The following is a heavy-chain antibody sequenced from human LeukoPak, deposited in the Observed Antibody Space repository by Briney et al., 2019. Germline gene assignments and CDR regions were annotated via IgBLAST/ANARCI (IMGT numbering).Heavy chain of an antibody. CDR3: AKDRKEAIRLQPTHPGYAFDI. CDR1: GFTFSSYA. D-gene: IGHD5-24*01. CDR2: ISGSGGST. J-gene: IGHJ3*02. Sequence: GGSLRLSCAASGFTFSSYAMSWVRQAPGKGLEWVSAISGSGGSTYYADSVKGRFTISRDNSKNTLYLQMNSLRAEDTAVYYCAKDRKEAIRLQPTHPGYAFDIWGQGTMVTVSS. V-gene: IGHV3-23*01.